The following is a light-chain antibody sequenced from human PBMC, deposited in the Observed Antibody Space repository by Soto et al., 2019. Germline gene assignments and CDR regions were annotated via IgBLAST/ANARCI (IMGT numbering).Light chain of an antibody. CDR3: QQYNNWPPRT. CDR2: GAS. Sequence: EIVMTQSPASLSVSPGETATLSCRASQSISNSLAWYQQKPGQAPSLLVYGASTRATGIPARFSGSGSGTEFTLTISSLQSEDSALYYCQQYNNWPPRTFGQGTKLEIK. V-gene: IGKV3-15*01. CDR1: QSISNS. J-gene: IGKJ2*01.